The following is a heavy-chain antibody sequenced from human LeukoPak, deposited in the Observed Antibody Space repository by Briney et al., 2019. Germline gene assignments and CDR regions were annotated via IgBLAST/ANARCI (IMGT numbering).Heavy chain of an antibody. CDR1: GGSISSGGYS. Sequence: SETLSLTCAVSGGSISSGGYSWSWIRQPPGKGLEWIGYIYHSGSTYYNPSLKSRVTISVDRSKNQFSLKLSSVTAADTAVYYCARGDYGGNPSYFDYWGQGTLVTVSS. D-gene: IGHD4-23*01. CDR3: ARGDYGGNPSYFDY. CDR2: IYHSGST. J-gene: IGHJ4*02. V-gene: IGHV4-30-2*01.